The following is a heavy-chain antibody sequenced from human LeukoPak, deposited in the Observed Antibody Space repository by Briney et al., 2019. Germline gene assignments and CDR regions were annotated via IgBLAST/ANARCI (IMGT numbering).Heavy chain of an antibody. CDR1: GFTFSSYA. J-gene: IGHJ4*02. D-gene: IGHD3-22*01. V-gene: IGHV3-23*01. CDR3: AKGLVGYYDSSGYYPDY. Sequence: GGSLRLSCAASGFTFSSYAMSWVRQAPGKGLEWVSAISGSGGSTYYADSVKGRFTISRDNSKNTLYLQMNSLRAEDTAVYYCAKGLVGYYDSSGYYPDYWCQGTLVTVSS. CDR2: ISGSGGST.